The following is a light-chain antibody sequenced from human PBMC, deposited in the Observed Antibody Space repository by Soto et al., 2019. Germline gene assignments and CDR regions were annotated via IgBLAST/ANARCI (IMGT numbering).Light chain of an antibody. Sequence: DIQMTQSPLSVSASIGDRVTISCRASQGISTWLAWYQQKPGKAPKLLIYAASSLQTGVPSRFSGSGFGTDFTLTISSLQPEDTATYFCQQAYGFAFTFGPGTKLEIE. CDR1: QGISTW. V-gene: IGKV1-12*01. J-gene: IGKJ3*01. CDR2: AAS. CDR3: QQAYGFAFT.